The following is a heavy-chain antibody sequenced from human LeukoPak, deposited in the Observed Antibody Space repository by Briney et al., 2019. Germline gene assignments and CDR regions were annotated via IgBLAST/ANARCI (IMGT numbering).Heavy chain of an antibody. CDR1: GYTFTGYY. CDR3: ARPYNWNDLSEIYYFDY. Sequence: GASVKVSCKASGYTFTGYYMHWVRQAPGQGLEWMGWINPNSGGTNYAQKFQGRVTMTRDTSISTAYMELSRLRSDDTAVYYCARPYNWNDLSEIYYFDYWGQGTLVTVSS. CDR2: INPNSGGT. D-gene: IGHD1-20*01. J-gene: IGHJ4*02. V-gene: IGHV1-2*02.